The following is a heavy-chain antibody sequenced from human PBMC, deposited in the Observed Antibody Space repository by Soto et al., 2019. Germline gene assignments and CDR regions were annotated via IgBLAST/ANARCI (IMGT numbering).Heavy chain of an antibody. CDR3: ARERRYYGSGSPDAFDI. CDR1: GFYFSSYT. CDR2: ISGGGGGT. D-gene: IGHD3-10*01. V-gene: IGHV3-23*01. J-gene: IGHJ3*02. Sequence: GGSLRLSCETSGFYFSSYTMSWVRQAPGKGLEWVSAISGGGGGTYYADSVKGRFTISRDNSNNTVYLQMNSLRAEDTAVYYCARERRYYGSGSPDAFDIWGQGTMVTVSS.